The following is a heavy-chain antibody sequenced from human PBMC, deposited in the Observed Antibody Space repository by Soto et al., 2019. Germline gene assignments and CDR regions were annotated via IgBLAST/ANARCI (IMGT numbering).Heavy chain of an antibody. CDR1: GFTFSSYG. J-gene: IGHJ4*02. Sequence: QVQLVESGGGVVQPGRSLKLSCAASGFTFSSYGMHWVRQAPGKGLEWVAVIWYDGSNKYYADSVKGRFTISRDNSKNMLYLQMNSLRAEDTAVYYCARDWRSVSYLGYYFDYWGQGTLVTVSS. CDR3: ARDWRSVSYLGYYFDY. V-gene: IGHV3-33*01. CDR2: IWYDGSNK. D-gene: IGHD1-26*01.